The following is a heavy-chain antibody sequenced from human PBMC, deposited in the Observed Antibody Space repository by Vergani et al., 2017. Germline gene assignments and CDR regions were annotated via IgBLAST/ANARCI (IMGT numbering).Heavy chain of an antibody. D-gene: IGHD1-26*01. CDR1: GFTFSTYA. Sequence: EVQLLESGGSLKQPGGSVRLSCAASGFTFSTYAMHWVRQAPGKGLEWVSALTGGGGSTYYAVPFKGRFIISRDNSRDTLYLQMNSLRPEDTATYYCVKDAVSYENFFDTWGQGTLVTVSS. CDR2: LTGGGGST. CDR3: VKDAVSYENFFDT. V-gene: IGHV3-23*01. J-gene: IGHJ4*02.